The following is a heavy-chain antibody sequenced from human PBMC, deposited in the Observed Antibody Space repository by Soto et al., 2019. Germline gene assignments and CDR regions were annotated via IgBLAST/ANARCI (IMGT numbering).Heavy chain of an antibody. J-gene: IGHJ4*02. CDR1: GFTFSSDG. CDR2: ISYDGSNK. Sequence: PGGSLRLSCAASGFTFSSDGMHWVRQAPGKGLEWVAVISYDGSNKYYADSVKGRSTISRDNAKNSLYLQMNSLRAEDTAVYYCARAPGSGWYLSPGSAFDYWGQGTLVTVSS. D-gene: IGHD6-19*01. CDR3: ARAPGSGWYLSPGSAFDY. V-gene: IGHV3-30*03.